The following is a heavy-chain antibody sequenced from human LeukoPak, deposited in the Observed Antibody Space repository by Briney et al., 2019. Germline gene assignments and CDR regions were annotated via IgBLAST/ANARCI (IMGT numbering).Heavy chain of an antibody. Sequence: SETLSLTCTVSGGSVSSGSYYWSWIRQPPGKGLEWIGYIYYSGSTNYNPSLKSRVTISVDTSKNQFSLKLSSVTAADTAVYYCARVNRDYDILTGYLYYFDYWGQGTLVTVSS. CDR3: ARVNRDYDILTGYLYYFDY. D-gene: IGHD3-9*01. CDR1: GGSVSSGSYY. V-gene: IGHV4-61*01. J-gene: IGHJ4*02. CDR2: IYYSGST.